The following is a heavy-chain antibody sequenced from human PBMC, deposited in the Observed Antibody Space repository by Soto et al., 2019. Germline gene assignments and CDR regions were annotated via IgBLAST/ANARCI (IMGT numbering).Heavy chain of an antibody. CDR3: ARESGELELPYYYYGMDV. J-gene: IGHJ6*02. D-gene: IGHD1-7*01. V-gene: IGHV1-69*01. CDR1: GGTFSSYA. CDR2: IIPIFGTA. Sequence: QVQLVQSGAEVKKPGSSVKVSCKASGGTFSSYAISWVRQAPGHGLEWMGGIIPIFGTANYAQKFQGRVTITADESTSTAYMELSSLRSEDTAVYYCARESGELELPYYYYGMDVWGQGTTVTVSS.